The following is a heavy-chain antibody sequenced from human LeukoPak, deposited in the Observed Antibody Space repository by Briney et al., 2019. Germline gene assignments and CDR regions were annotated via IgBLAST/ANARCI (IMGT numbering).Heavy chain of an antibody. V-gene: IGHV4-39*01. Sequence: PSETLSLTCTVSGRSISSSSYYWGWIRQPPGKGLEWIVSIYYSGSTYYNPSLKSRVTISVDTSKNQFSLKLSSVTAADTAVYYCARLVVVPAVAKPFDPWGQGTLVTVSS. CDR2: IYYSGST. CDR3: ARLVVVPAVAKPFDP. D-gene: IGHD2-2*01. CDR1: GRSISSSSYY. J-gene: IGHJ5*02.